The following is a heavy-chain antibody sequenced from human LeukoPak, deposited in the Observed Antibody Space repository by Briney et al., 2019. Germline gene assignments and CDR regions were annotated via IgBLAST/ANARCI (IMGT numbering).Heavy chain of an antibody. V-gene: IGHV3-7*01. CDR1: GFTLSNYW. J-gene: IGHJ4*02. CDR3: AKDSYSKGDY. Sequence: PGGSLRLSCAASGFTLSNYWMSWVRQAPGKGLEWVADIKQDGSVENYVDSVKGRFTISRDKAKNSLYLQMNSLRAEDTVVYYCAKDSYSKGDYWGQGTLVTVSS. CDR2: IKQDGSVE. D-gene: IGHD4-11*01.